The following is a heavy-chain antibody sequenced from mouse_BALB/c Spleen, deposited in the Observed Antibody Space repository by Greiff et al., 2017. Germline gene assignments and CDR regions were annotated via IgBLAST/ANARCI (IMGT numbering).Heavy chain of an antibody. J-gene: IGHJ4*01. D-gene: IGHD2-3*01. CDR1: GFTFSSYA. Sequence: EVQLVESGGGLVKPGGSLKLSCAASGFTFSSYAMSWVRQTPEKRLEWVATISSGGSYTYYPDSVKGRFTISRDNAKNTLYLQMSSLRSEDTAMYYCSRHVDDGYYVAMDYWGQGTSVTVSS. CDR3: SRHVDDGYYVAMDY. V-gene: IGHV5-9-3*01. CDR2: ISSGGSYT.